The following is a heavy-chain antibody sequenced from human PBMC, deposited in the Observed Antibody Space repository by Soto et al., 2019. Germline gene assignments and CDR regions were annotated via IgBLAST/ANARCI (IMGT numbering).Heavy chain of an antibody. Sequence: EVQLVESGGGLVKPGGSLRLSCAASGFTFSSYSMNWVRQAPGKGLEWVSSISSSSSYIYYADSVKGRFTISSDNAKNSLYLQLTSLRAEDTAVYYCAREGYSGSYCDAFDIWGQGTMVTVSS. CDR1: GFTFSSYS. V-gene: IGHV3-21*01. J-gene: IGHJ3*02. CDR2: ISSSSSYI. D-gene: IGHD1-26*01. CDR3: AREGYSGSYCDAFDI.